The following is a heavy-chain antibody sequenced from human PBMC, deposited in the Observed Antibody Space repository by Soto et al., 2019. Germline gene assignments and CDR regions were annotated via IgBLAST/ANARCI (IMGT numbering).Heavy chain of an antibody. V-gene: IGHV3-23*01. CDR2: ISGSGGST. CDR3: ATQDFRGTTGTT. D-gene: IGHD1-1*01. Sequence: GGSLRLSCAASGFTFSSYAMGWVRQAPGKGLEWVSLISGSGGSTYYADSVKGRFTISRDNSKNTLYLQMNSLKAEDTAVYYCATQDFRGTTGTTWGQGXLVTVPS. J-gene: IGHJ4*02. CDR1: GFTFSSYA.